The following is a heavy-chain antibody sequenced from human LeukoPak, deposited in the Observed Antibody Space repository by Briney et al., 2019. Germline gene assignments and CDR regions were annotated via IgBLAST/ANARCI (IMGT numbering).Heavy chain of an antibody. J-gene: IGHJ4*02. CDR1: GFTFSSYA. D-gene: IGHD5-24*01. Sequence: GGSLRLSCAASGFTFSSYAMHWVRQAPGKGLEWVAAIWYDGSNQYYVDSVKGRFTISRDISKNTLFLQMNSLRAEDTALYYCARDGSWGWAQYDHWGQGILVTVSS. V-gene: IGHV3-33*01. CDR3: ARDGSWGWAQYDH. CDR2: IWYDGSNQ.